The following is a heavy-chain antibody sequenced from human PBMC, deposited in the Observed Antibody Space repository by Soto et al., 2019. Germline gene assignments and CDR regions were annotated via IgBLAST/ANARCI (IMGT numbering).Heavy chain of an antibody. CDR3: ARPGSGSNLAAFDI. J-gene: IGHJ3*02. CDR1: GYTFTDYW. D-gene: IGHD1-26*01. V-gene: IGHV5-51*01. Sequence: PGESLKISCKGSGYTFTDYWIGWVRQLPGKGLEWMGIIYPGDSDTRYSPSFQGRVTITVDKSTSTAYLQWNTLKASDTAMYYCARPGSGSNLAAFDIWGQGTMVTVSS. CDR2: IYPGDSDT.